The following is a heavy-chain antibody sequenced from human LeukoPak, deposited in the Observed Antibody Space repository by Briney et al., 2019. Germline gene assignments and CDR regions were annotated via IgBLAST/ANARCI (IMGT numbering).Heavy chain of an antibody. Sequence: GASVKVSRKASGGTFSNSGINWVRQAPGQGLEWMGGIIPILGTAKYAQKLQGRVTIAADESTSAAYMELSSLRFEDTALYYCAVSPHREWQLSYFNYWGQGTLVTVSS. J-gene: IGHJ4*02. V-gene: IGHV1-69*13. CDR2: IIPILGTA. CDR1: GGTFSNSG. D-gene: IGHD3-3*01. CDR3: AVSPHREWQLSYFNY.